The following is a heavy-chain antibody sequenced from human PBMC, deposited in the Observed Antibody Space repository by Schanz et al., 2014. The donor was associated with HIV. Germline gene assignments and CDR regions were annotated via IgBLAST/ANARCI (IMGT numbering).Heavy chain of an antibody. CDR3: VHDDSDXXGFDM. CDR1: GFTFSGFA. CDR2: IGSAEAYK. V-gene: IGHV3-21*06. D-gene: IGHD3-22*01. J-gene: IGHJ6*02. Sequence: QLLESGGGLVQPGGLLRLSCAASGFTFSGFAMNWVRQAPGKGLEWASPIGSAEAYKYYADSVNGRFTISRDNAKNSLHLQMSRLGAEDTAVYYCVHDDSDXXGFDMWGQGTTVTVSS.